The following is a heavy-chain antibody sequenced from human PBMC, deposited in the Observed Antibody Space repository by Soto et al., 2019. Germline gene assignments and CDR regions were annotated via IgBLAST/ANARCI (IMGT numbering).Heavy chain of an antibody. CDR3: AHAYGGRSLY. Sequence: QITLKESGPTLVKPTQTLTLTCTFSGFSLTTDRVGVGWIRQPPGEALEWLAVIYWDDSKTYRPSLESRLTITKDTSNNQVALTMTNMDSLATATYYCAHAYGGRSLYWGQGTLVTVSS. D-gene: IGHD1-26*01. V-gene: IGHV2-5*02. CDR1: GFSLTTDRVG. J-gene: IGHJ4*02. CDR2: IYWDDSK.